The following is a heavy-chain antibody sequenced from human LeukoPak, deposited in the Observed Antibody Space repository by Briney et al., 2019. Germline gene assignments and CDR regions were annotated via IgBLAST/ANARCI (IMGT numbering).Heavy chain of an antibody. Sequence: GASVKVSCKASGYTFTSYGISWVRQAPGQGLEWMGWISAYNGNTNYAQKLQGRVTMTTDTSTSTAYVELRSLRSDDTAVYYCAREPRSMAYFDYWGQGTLVTVSS. CDR2: ISAYNGNT. CDR1: GYTFTSYG. J-gene: IGHJ4*02. D-gene: IGHD2/OR15-2a*01. CDR3: AREPRSMAYFDY. V-gene: IGHV1-18*01.